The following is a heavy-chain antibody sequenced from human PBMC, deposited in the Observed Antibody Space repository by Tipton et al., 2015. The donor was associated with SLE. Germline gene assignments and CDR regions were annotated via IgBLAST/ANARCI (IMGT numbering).Heavy chain of an antibody. CDR2: ISSNGGST. D-gene: IGHD1-26*01. Sequence: SLRLSCSASGFTFSSYAMHWVRQAPGKGLEYVSAISSNGGSTYYADSVKGRFTISRDNSKNTLYLQMSSLRAEDMAVYYCARSPRPSGSRDYWGQGTLVTVSS. CDR3: ARSPRPSGSRDY. CDR1: GFTFSSYA. V-gene: IGHV3-64D*06. J-gene: IGHJ4*02.